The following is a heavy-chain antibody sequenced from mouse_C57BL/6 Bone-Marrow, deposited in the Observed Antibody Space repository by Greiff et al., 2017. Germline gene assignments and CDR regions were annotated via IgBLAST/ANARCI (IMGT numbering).Heavy chain of an antibody. CDR3: ARGGIDYGYFDY. Sequence: QVQLKQSGPGLVAPSQSLSITCTVSGFSLTSYAISWVRQPPGKGLEWLGVIWTRGGTNYNSALKSRLSISKDNSKSQVFLKMNSLQTEDTARYYCARGGIDYGYFDYWGQGTTLTVSS. D-gene: IGHD2-4*01. CDR2: IWTRGGT. CDR1: GFSLTSYA. J-gene: IGHJ2*01. V-gene: IGHV2-9-1*01.